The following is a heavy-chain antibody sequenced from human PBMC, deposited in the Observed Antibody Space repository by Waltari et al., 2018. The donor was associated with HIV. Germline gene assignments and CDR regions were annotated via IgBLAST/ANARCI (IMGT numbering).Heavy chain of an antibody. CDR1: GFTFSSYW. CDR3: ARVGQQLAFDY. V-gene: IGHV3-7*03. J-gene: IGHJ4*02. D-gene: IGHD6-13*01. CDR2: IKQDGSEK. Sequence: EVQLVESGGGLVQPGGSLRLSCAASGFTFSSYWMSWVRQAPGKGVEWVAKIKQDGSEKYYGDSVKGRFTISRDNAKNALYLQMNSLRAEDTAVYDCARVGQQLAFDYWGQGTLVTVSS.